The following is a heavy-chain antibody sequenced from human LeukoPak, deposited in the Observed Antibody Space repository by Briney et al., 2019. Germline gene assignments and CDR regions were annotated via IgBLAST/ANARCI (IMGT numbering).Heavy chain of an antibody. J-gene: IGHJ6*03. V-gene: IGHV4-39*07. D-gene: IGHD1-1*01. CDR3: ARDRSPSGSGYYYMDV. Sequence: SETLSLTCTVSGGSISSSSYYWGWIRQPPGKGLEWIGSIYYSGSTYYNPSLKSRVTISVDTSKNQFSLKLSSVTAADTAVYYCARDRSPSGSGYYYMDVWGKGTTVTVSS. CDR2: IYYSGST. CDR1: GGSISSSSYY.